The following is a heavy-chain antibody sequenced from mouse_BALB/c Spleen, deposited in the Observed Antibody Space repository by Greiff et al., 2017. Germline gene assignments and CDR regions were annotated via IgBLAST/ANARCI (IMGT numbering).Heavy chain of an antibody. Sequence: EVKLMESGGGLVKPGGSLKLSCAASGFTFSSYAMSWVRQSPEKRLEWVAEISSGGSYTYYPDTVTGRFTISRSNAKNTLYLEMSSLRSEDTAMYYCASDDHAMDYWGQGTSVTVSS. V-gene: IGHV5-9-4*01. CDR2: ISSGGSYT. CDR3: ASDDHAMDY. J-gene: IGHJ4*01. CDR1: GFTFSSYA.